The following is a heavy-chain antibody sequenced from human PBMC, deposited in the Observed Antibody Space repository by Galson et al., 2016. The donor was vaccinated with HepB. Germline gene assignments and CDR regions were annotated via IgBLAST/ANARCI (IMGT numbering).Heavy chain of an antibody. V-gene: IGHV3-53*04. D-gene: IGHD5-24*01. CDR1: GFTVISNC. Sequence: SLRLSCAASGFTVISNCMNWVRQAPGKGLEWVSIIYIGGNTYYADSVKGRFTISRHNSKNTLYLQMNSLRAEDTAVYYCARDRWGGDGYSKDFYYGMDVWGQGTAVTVSS. CDR2: IYIGGNT. J-gene: IGHJ6*02. CDR3: ARDRWGGDGYSKDFYYGMDV.